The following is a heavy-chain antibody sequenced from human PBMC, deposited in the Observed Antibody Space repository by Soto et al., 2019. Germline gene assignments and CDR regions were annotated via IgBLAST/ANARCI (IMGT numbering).Heavy chain of an antibody. Sequence: EVQLVESGGGLVQLGGSRRLSCAASGFTFSSFWMTWVRQAPGKGLEWVANIKQDGSEKYYVDSVKGRFTISRDNARTSLFLEMKSMRSADTAVYSCVRDRSGSYLEVFAYWGQGTLVTVSS. CDR3: VRDRSGSYLEVFAY. CDR2: IKQDGSEK. V-gene: IGHV3-7*01. CDR1: GFTFSSFW. D-gene: IGHD1-26*01. J-gene: IGHJ4*02.